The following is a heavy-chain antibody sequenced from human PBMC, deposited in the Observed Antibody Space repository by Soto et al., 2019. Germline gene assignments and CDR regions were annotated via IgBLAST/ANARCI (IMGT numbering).Heavy chain of an antibody. V-gene: IGHV1-2*04. J-gene: IGHJ4*01. Sequence: VQLVQSGAEVTKPGASVKVSCKASGYTFTGYFMHWVRQAHGQGLEWVGWINPKSGDTNYAQKFQGWVTMTKDASMRTAYMEMSRLRSDDTAVYYCARQRGVVRPWVGIANWGQGTLVTVSS. CDR1: GYTFTGYF. CDR2: INPKSGDT. CDR3: ARQRGVVRPWVGIAN. D-gene: IGHD2-21*01.